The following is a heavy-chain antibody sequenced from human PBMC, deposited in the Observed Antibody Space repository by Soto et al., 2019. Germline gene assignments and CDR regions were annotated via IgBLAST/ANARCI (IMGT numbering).Heavy chain of an antibody. CDR1: GFTFRSYW. CDR3: ARAIGYCISTSCYGMDV. D-gene: IGHD2-2*01. J-gene: IGHJ6*02. V-gene: IGHV3-74*01. CDR2: INSDGSST. Sequence: EVQLVESGGGLVQPGGSLRLSCAASGFTFRSYWMQWVRQAPVKGLVWVSRINSDGSSTSYADSVKGRFTISRDNAKNTLYLQMNSLRAEDTAVYYCARAIGYCISTSCYGMDVWGQGTTVTVSS.